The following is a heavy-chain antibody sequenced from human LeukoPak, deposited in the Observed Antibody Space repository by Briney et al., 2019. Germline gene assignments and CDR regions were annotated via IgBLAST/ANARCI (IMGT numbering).Heavy chain of an antibody. D-gene: IGHD2-2*01. Sequence: SETLSLTCTVSGYSITGAYYWGWIRQPPGKGLEWIGSFFLKGSTYYNPSLKSRVTISVDTSKNQFSLTLSSVTAADTAVYYCARVARCTSCFDVDYWGQGTLVTVSS. CDR1: GYSITGAYY. CDR3: ARVARCTSCFDVDY. J-gene: IGHJ4*02. CDR2: FFLKGST. V-gene: IGHV4-38-2*02.